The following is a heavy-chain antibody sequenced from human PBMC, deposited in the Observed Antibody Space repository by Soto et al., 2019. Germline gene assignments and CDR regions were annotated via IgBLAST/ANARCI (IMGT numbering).Heavy chain of an antibody. CDR1: GYTFTSYA. Sequence: QVRLVQSGAEEKKPGASVKGSCKASGYTFTSYAMHWVRQAPGQRPERMGWINAGKGNTKSSQKFQGRVTITRDTSASTGNRELGSLRSEDTSVYCSARGRTYCTNGVCARGRVGALDIWGQGTMVTVSS. CDR3: ARGRTYCTNGVCARGRVGALDI. CDR2: INAGKGNT. D-gene: IGHD2-8*01. V-gene: IGHV1-3*05. J-gene: IGHJ3*02.